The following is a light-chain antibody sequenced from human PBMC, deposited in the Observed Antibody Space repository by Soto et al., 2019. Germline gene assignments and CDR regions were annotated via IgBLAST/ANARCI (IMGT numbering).Light chain of an antibody. J-gene: IGKJ1*01. CDR1: QSISSW. V-gene: IGKV1-5*01. CDR2: DAS. Sequence: NQMTQAPSTLSASVGDRVTITCRASQSISSWLAWYQQKPGKAPKLLIYDASSLESGVPSRFSGSGSGTDFTLTLNRLEPEDFAVYICLQYGSAPRTFGQGTKVDIK. CDR3: LQYGSAPRT.